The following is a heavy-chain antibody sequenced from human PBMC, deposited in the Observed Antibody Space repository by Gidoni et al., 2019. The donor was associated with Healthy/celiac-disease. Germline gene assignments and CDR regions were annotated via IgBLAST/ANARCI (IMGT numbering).Heavy chain of an antibody. D-gene: IGHD2-15*01. CDR3: ARIVLVAATPYGMDV. CDR2: IDWDDDK. Sequence: QVTLRESGPALVKPTQTLTPTCTFSGFSLSTSGMCASWIRQPPGKSLEWLALIDWDDDKYYSTSLKTRLTISKDTSKNQVVLTMTNMDPVDTATYYCARIVLVAATPYGMDVWGQGTTVTVSS. CDR1: GFSLSTSGMC. J-gene: IGHJ6*02. V-gene: IGHV2-70*01.